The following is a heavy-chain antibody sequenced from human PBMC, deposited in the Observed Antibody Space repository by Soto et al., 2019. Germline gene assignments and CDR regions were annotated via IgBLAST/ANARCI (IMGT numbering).Heavy chain of an antibody. CDR3: TRILWSSRRDALDI. CDR1: GFTFRNYN. V-gene: IGHV3-23*01. D-gene: IGHD2-21*01. Sequence: HPGGSLRLSCIASGFTFRNYNMAWVRQAPGEDLEWVSAIGTSGTPTLYADSVKSRFSISRDDSRNTVSLQMNSLGVEDTATYYCTRILWSSRRDALDIWGQGTTVTVSS. J-gene: IGHJ6*02. CDR2: IGTSGTPT.